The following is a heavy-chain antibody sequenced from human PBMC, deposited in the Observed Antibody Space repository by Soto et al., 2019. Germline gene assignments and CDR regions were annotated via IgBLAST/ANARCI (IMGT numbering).Heavy chain of an antibody. D-gene: IGHD3-3*01. J-gene: IGHJ4*02. V-gene: IGHV4-59*01. CDR1: GGSISSYY. CDR3: ARLRFLEWLPHNSGPHFDY. CDR2: IYYSGST. Sequence: SETLSLTCTVSGGSISSYYWSWIRQPPGKGLEWIGYIYYSGSTNYNPSLKSRVTISVDTSKNQFSLKLSSVTAADTAVYYCARLRFLEWLPHNSGPHFDYWGQGTLVTVSS.